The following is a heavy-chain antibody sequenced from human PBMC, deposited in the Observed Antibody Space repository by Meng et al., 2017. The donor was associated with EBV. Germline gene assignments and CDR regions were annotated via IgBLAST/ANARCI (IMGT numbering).Heavy chain of an antibody. D-gene: IGHD3-10*01. J-gene: IGHJ4*02. CDR2: FLPTLGAP. CDR3: ASESGRGYTPDY. CDR1: GGPFRNYA. Sequence: QVQLVQPSAEVKKPGASWKVSCKTSGGPFRNYAISWVRQAPGQGLEWLGGFLPTLGAPNYAQKFHGRVSITADESTSTHYMDLSSLRSEDTAVYYCASESGRGYTPDYWGQGTLVTVSS. V-gene: IGHV1-69*01.